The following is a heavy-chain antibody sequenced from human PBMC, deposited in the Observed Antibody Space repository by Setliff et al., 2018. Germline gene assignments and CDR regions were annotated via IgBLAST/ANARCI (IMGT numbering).Heavy chain of an antibody. Sequence: PGGSLRLSCAASGFTSGNKDIHWVRQAPGKGLEWVALIWYDGSNKYYADSVKGRFTISKDGAENSLYLQMNSLRVEDTAVYYCAKDVGYCSSTSCYSQVVAFDIWGQGTMVTVSS. CDR1: GFTSGNKD. CDR3: AKDVGYCSSTSCYSQVVAFDI. V-gene: IGHV3-33*03. D-gene: IGHD2-2*01. CDR2: IWYDGSNK. J-gene: IGHJ3*02.